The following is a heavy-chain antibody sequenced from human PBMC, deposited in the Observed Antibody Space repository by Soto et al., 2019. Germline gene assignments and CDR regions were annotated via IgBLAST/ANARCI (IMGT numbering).Heavy chain of an antibody. V-gene: IGHV3-21*01. CDR3: ARDGTAMDYYYYGMDV. J-gene: IGHJ6*02. CDR1: WFTFSSYS. CDR2: ISSSSSYI. D-gene: IGHD5-18*01. Sequence: SGGSLRLSCAASWFTFSSYSMNWVRQAPGKGLEWVSSISSSSSYIYYADSVKGRFTISRDNAKNSLYLQMNSLRAEDTAVYYCARDGTAMDYYYYGMDVWGQGTTVTVSS.